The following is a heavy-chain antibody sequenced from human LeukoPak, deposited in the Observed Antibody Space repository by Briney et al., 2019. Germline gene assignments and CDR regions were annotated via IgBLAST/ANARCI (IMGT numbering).Heavy chain of an antibody. J-gene: IGHJ4*02. D-gene: IGHD4-11*01. V-gene: IGHV3-64D*06. CDR1: GFTFSSYA. CDR2: ISSNADTT. CDR3: IQTTIEK. Sequence: QPGGSLRLSCSASGFTFSSYAMEWVRQAPGKGLEYLSAISSNADTTYYADSVKGRFTISRDNSKNTLYLQMGSLRTEDTAVYYCIQTTIEKWGQGTLVTVSS.